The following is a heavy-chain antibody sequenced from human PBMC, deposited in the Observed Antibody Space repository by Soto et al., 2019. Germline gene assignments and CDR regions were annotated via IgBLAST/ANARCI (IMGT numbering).Heavy chain of an antibody. CDR3: AREAGYSIYYYYYYGMDV. CDR1: GFTFSSYG. D-gene: IGHD1-26*01. Sequence: QVQLVESGGGVVQPGRSLRLSCAASGFTFSSYGMHWVRQAPGKGLEWVAVIWYDGSNKYYADSVKGRFTISRDNSKNTLYLQMNSLRAEDTAVYYCAREAGYSIYYYYYYGMDVWGQGTTVTVSS. CDR2: IWYDGSNK. V-gene: IGHV3-33*01. J-gene: IGHJ6*02.